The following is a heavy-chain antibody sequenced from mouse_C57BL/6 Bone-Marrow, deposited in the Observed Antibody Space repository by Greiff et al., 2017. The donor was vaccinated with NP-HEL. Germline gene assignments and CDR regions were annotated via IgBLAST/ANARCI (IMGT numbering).Heavy chain of an antibody. J-gene: IGHJ4*01. Sequence: EVQVVESGGDLVKPGGSLKLSCAASGFTFSSYGMSWVRQTPGKRLEWVATISRGGSYTYYPDSVKGRFTIARDNAKNTLYLQMSSLKSEDTAMYYCARRTTVGYYAMDDWGQGTSVTVSS. CDR2: ISRGGSYT. CDR3: ARRTTVGYYAMDD. D-gene: IGHD1-1*01. V-gene: IGHV5-6*01. CDR1: GFTFSSYG.